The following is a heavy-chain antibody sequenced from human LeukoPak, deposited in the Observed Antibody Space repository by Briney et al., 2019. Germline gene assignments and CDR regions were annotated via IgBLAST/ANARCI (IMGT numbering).Heavy chain of an antibody. CDR3: ARGEPFRGVLNWFDP. CDR2: IYPGDSDT. V-gene: IGHV5-51*01. Sequence: GESLKISCKGSGYSFTSYWIGWVRQMPGKGLEWMGIIYPGDSDTRYSPSFQGQVTISADKSISTAYLQWSSLKASDTAMYYCARGEPFRGVLNWFDPWGQGTLVTVSS. D-gene: IGHD3-10*01. J-gene: IGHJ5*02. CDR1: GYSFTSYW.